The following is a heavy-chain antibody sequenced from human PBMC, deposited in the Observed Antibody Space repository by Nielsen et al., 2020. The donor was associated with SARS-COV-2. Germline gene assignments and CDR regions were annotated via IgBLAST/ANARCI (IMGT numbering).Heavy chain of an antibody. V-gene: IGHV4-31*03. CDR2: IYYSGST. D-gene: IGHD3-22*01. J-gene: IGHJ4*02. Sequence: SETLSLTCTVSGGSISSGGYYWSWIRQHPGKGLEWIGYIYYSGSTYYNPSLKSRVTISVDTSKNQFSLKLSSVTAADTAVYYCARVGTYYYDSSGYFDYWGQGTLVTVSS. CDR3: ARVGTYYYDSSGYFDY. CDR1: GGSISSGGYY.